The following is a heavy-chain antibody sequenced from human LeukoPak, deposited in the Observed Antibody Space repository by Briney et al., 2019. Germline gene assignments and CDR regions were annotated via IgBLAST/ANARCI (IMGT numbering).Heavy chain of an antibody. CDR1: GFTFTDYP. V-gene: IGHV3-66*01. D-gene: IGHD4/OR15-4a*01. J-gene: IGHJ4*02. Sequence: GGSLRLSCAASGFTFTDYPLSWLRQAPGKGVEWVSVLYSGGATYYADSVKGRFTISRDNSKNIVFLQMNDLRTEDTAFYYCTRDSANYHFAYWGQGALVTVSS. CDR2: LYSGGAT. CDR3: TRDSANYHFAY.